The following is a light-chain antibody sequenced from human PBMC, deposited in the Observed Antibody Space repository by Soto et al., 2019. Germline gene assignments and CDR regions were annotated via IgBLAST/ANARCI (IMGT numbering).Light chain of an antibody. Sequence: QSVLTQPASVSGSPGQSITIYCTGTSSDVGGYNYVSWYQQHPGEAPELMIYEVSNRPSGVSYRFSGSKSGNTASLTISGLQAEDEADYYCSSHTSSNTRVFGTGTKVTV. J-gene: IGLJ1*01. CDR3: SSHTSSNTRV. V-gene: IGLV2-14*01. CDR1: SSDVGGYNY. CDR2: EVS.